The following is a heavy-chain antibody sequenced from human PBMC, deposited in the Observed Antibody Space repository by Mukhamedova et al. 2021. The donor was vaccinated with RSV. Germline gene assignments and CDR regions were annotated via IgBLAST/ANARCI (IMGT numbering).Heavy chain of an antibody. J-gene: IGHJ4*02. V-gene: IGHV4-39*07. Sequence: GSTYYNPSLKSRVTISVDMSKNQFSLKLSSVTAADTAVYYCARGGSNYDLDYWGQGTLVTVSS. D-gene: IGHD5-24*01. CDR2: GST. CDR3: ARGGSNYDLDY.